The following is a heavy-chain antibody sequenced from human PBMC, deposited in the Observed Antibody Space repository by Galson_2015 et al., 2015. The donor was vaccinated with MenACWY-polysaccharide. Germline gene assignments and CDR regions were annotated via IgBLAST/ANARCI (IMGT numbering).Heavy chain of an antibody. Sequence: CAISGDSVSSNSAAWNWIRQSPSRGLEWLGRTYYRSKRYKYYALSVKSRMTINVDTAKNQFSLQLNSVTPEDTAMYYCASQGIAVAGVIDYWGQGTLVTVSS. J-gene: IGHJ4*02. CDR2: TYYRSKRYK. CDR1: GDSVSSNSAA. V-gene: IGHV6-1*01. CDR3: ASQGIAVAGVIDY. D-gene: IGHD6-19*01.